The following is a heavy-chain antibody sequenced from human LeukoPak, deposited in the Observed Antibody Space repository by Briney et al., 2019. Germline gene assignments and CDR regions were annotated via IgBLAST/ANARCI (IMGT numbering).Heavy chain of an antibody. V-gene: IGHV1-2*02. CDR1: GYTFTGYY. CDR2: INPNSGGT. J-gene: IGHJ5*02. CDR3: ARDLGLIPPNWFDP. Sequence: ASVKVSCKASGYTFTGYYMHWVRQAPGQGLEWMGWINPNSGGTNYAQKFQGRVTMTRDTSISTAYMELSRLRSDDTAVYYCARDLGLIPPNWFDPWGQGTLVTVSS. D-gene: IGHD2-2*02.